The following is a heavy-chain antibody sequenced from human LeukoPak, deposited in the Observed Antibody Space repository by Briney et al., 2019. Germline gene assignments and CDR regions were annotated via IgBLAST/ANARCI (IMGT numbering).Heavy chain of an antibody. CDR2: IYYSGST. Sequence: SETLSLTCTVSGGSISNSYYWGWIRQPPGKGLKWIGSIYYSGSTYYNPSLKSRVTISVDTSKNQFSLKLSSVTAADTAVYYCARRGSSWYWYFDYWGQGTLVTVSS. V-gene: IGHV4-39*01. D-gene: IGHD6-13*01. CDR1: GGSISNSYY. CDR3: ARRGSSWYWYFDY. J-gene: IGHJ4*02.